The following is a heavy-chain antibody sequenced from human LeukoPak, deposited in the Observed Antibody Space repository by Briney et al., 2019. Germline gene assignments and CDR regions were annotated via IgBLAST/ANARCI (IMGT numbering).Heavy chain of an antibody. Sequence: SQTLSLTCTVSGDSVSSGTHYWSWVRQPAGNGLEWIGRVAPGGSISYNPSLTSRVTISVDTSKNHFSLRLNSVTATDTAVYYCATYRSALSYGMDVWGRGTTVTVS. CDR1: GDSVSSGTHY. D-gene: IGHD6-6*01. CDR3: ATYRSALSYGMDV. CDR2: VAPGGSI. J-gene: IGHJ6*02. V-gene: IGHV4-61*02.